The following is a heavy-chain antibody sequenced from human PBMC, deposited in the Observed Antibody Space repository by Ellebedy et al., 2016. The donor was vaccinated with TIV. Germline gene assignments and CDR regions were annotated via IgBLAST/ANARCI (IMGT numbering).Heavy chain of an antibody. V-gene: IGHV4-34*01. CDR2: VNHSGST. J-gene: IGHJ4*02. D-gene: IGHD3-3*01. Sequence: MPGGSLRLSCAVYGGPFSGYYWSWIRQPPGKGLEWIGEVNHSGSTNYNPSLKSRVTMSVDTSKNQFSLKLRSLTAADTAVYFCAKQGPYDFDLDYWGQGILVTVSS. CDR1: GGPFSGYY. CDR3: AKQGPYDFDLDY.